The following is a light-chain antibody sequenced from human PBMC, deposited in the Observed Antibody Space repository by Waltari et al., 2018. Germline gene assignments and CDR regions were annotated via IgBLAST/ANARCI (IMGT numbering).Light chain of an antibody. CDR2: EDG. V-gene: IGLV3-21*02. Sequence: SYELTQPPSVSVAPGQTARITCAGEQIGSKNVHWHQHKPGQAPVLVVYEDGDRPSGIPERFSGSNSGNTAALTISRVDAGDEAEYYCQVWDSGSDHYVFGTVTKVTVL. CDR3: QVWDSGSDHYV. CDR1: QIGSKN. J-gene: IGLJ1*01.